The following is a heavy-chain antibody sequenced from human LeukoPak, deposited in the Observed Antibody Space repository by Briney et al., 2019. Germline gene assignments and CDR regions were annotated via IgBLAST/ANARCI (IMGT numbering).Heavy chain of an antibody. V-gene: IGHV3-23*01. CDR3: AKVRDFWSGYHDY. Sequence: GGSLRLSCIASGFTFTSYAMSWVRQAPGKGLEWVSAISGSGGSTYYADSVKGRFTISRDNSKNTLYLQMNSLRAEDTAVYYCAKVRDFWSGYHDYWGQGTLVTVSS. CDR2: ISGSGGST. CDR1: GFTFTSYA. J-gene: IGHJ4*02. D-gene: IGHD3-3*01.